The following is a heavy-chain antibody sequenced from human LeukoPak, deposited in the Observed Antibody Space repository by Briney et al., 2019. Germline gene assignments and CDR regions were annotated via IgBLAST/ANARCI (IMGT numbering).Heavy chain of an antibody. V-gene: IGHV3-21*06. CDR2: ISTSSSYI. CDR1: GFTFSSYS. J-gene: IGHJ4*02. D-gene: IGHD1-26*01. CDR3: ARDLYSGSYYDFDY. Sequence: GGSLRLSCAASGFTFSSYSMNWVRQAPGKGLQWVSSISTSSSYIYYADSVTGRFSISRDNAKSSLYLQMNSLRVEDTAVYYCARDLYSGSYYDFDYWGQGTLVTVSS.